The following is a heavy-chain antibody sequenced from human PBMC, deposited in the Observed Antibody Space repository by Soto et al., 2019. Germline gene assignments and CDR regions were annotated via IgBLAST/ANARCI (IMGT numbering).Heavy chain of an antibody. CDR1: GYTFTSYY. CDR2: INPSGGST. CDR3: ARGALFGELLSHEAFDI. D-gene: IGHD3-10*01. J-gene: IGHJ3*02. V-gene: IGHV1-46*01. Sequence: ASVKVSCKASGYTFTSYYMHWVRQAPGQGLEWMGMINPSGGSTSYAQKFQGRVTMTRDTSTTTVYMDLSSLRSEDTAVYFCARGALFGELLSHEAFDIWGQGTMVTVSS.